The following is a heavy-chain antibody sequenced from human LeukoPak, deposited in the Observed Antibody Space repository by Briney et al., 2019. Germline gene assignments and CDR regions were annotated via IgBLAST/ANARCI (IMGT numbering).Heavy chain of an antibody. Sequence: SETLSLTCAVYGGSFSGYYWSWIRQPPGKGLEWIGEINHSGSTNYNPSLKSRVTISVDTSKNQFSLKLSSVTAADTAVYYCARRSYTMFRVVNHFDYWGQGTLVTVSS. V-gene: IGHV4-34*01. J-gene: IGHJ4*02. CDR2: INHSGST. CDR1: GGSFSGYY. D-gene: IGHD3-3*01. CDR3: ARRSYTMFRVVNHFDY.